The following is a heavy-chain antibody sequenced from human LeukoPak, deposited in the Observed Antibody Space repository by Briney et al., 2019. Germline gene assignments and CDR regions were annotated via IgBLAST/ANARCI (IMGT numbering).Heavy chain of an antibody. V-gene: IGHV3-11*01. CDR2: ISSSGSTI. CDR3: ARYYSSSWPNYYYYYGMDV. Sequence: RGSLRLSCAASGFTFSDYYMSWIRQAPGKGLEWVSYISSSGSTIYYADSVKGRFTISRDNAKNSLYLQMNSLRAEDTAVYYCARYYSSSWPNYYYYYGMDVWGQGTTVTVSS. CDR1: GFTFSDYY. D-gene: IGHD6-13*01. J-gene: IGHJ6*02.